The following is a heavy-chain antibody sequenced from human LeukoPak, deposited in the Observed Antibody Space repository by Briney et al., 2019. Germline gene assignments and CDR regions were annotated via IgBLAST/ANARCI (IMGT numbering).Heavy chain of an antibody. CDR3: ARGRYCSSTSCYGFDP. Sequence: SETLSLTCTVSGGSISSYYWSWIRQPPGKGLEWIGYIYYSGSTNYNPSLKSRVTISVDTSKNQFSLKLSSVTAADTAVYYCARGRYCSSTSCYGFDPRGQGTLVTVSS. J-gene: IGHJ5*02. V-gene: IGHV4-59*01. CDR1: GGSISSYY. CDR2: IYYSGST. D-gene: IGHD2-2*01.